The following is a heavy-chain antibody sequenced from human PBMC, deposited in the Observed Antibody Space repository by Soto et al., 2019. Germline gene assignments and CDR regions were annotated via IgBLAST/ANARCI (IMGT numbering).Heavy chain of an antibody. CDR1: GFTFSSYW. D-gene: IGHD2-2*01. J-gene: IGHJ4*02. CDR3: ARAQTPYCRSTSCRSRDPYYFDY. V-gene: IGHV3-7*01. Sequence: EVQLVESGGGLVQPGGSLRLSCAASGFTFSSYWMSWVRQAPGKGLEWVANIKQDGSEKYYVESVKGRFTISRDNAKNSLYLQMNRLSAEDTAVHYCARAQTPYCRSTSCRSRDPYYFDYWGQGTLVTVSS. CDR2: IKQDGSEK.